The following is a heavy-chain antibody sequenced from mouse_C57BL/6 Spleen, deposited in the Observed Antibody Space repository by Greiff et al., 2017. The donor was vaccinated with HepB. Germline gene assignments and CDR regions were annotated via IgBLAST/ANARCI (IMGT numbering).Heavy chain of an antibody. Sequence: QQSCKASGYTFTSYWMHWVKQRPGQGLEWIGEIDPSDSYTNYNQKFKGKSTLTVDKSSSTAYMQLSSLTSEDSAVYYCARWGYGSFDYWGQGTTLTVSS. D-gene: IGHD2-2*01. J-gene: IGHJ2*01. CDR3: ARWGYGSFDY. CDR2: IDPSDSYT. CDR1: GYTFTSYW. V-gene: IGHV1-69*01.